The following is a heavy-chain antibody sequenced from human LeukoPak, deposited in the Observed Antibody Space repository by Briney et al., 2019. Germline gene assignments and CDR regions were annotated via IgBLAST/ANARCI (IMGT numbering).Heavy chain of an antibody. Sequence: PSQTLSLTCGVSGGSISSGGYSWSWIRQPPGKGLEWIGYIYHSGSTYYNPSLKSRVTISVDRSKNQFSLKLSSVTAADTAVYYCARGDGDYGDAFDIWGQGTMVTVSS. J-gene: IGHJ3*02. V-gene: IGHV4-30-2*01. CDR1: GGSISSGGYS. CDR3: ARGDGDYGDAFDI. CDR2: IYHSGST. D-gene: IGHD4-17*01.